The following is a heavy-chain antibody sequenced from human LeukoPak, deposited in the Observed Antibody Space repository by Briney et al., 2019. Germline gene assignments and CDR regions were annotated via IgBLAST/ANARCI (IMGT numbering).Heavy chain of an antibody. Sequence: SETLSLTCTVSGGSISSYYWSWIRQPPGKGLEWIGEINHSGNTNYNPSLKSRVTISVDTSKNQFSLKVRSVTAADTAVYYCARQVGMTAAGRNPHDFDYWGQGTLVTVSS. CDR3: ARQVGMTAAGRNPHDFDY. CDR1: GGSISSYY. V-gene: IGHV4-34*01. J-gene: IGHJ4*02. CDR2: INHSGNT. D-gene: IGHD6-13*01.